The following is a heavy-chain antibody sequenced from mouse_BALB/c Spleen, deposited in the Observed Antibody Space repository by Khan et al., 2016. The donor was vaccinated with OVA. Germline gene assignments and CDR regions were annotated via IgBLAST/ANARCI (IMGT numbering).Heavy chain of an antibody. Sequence: MQLQQSGPELVKPGASVKISCKTSGYTFTEYSMHWVKQSHGKSLEWMGRLNHNNGGTKYNQNFKGKATLTVDNASSTAYIELHILTSDVSALYSSAYRGFISTAHCYLAFWGPGTPVTVSS. CDR1: GYTFTEYS. CDR3: AYRGFISTAHCYLAF. D-gene: IGHD1-2*01. CDR2: LNHNNGGT. V-gene: IGHV1-18*01. J-gene: IGHJ1*01.